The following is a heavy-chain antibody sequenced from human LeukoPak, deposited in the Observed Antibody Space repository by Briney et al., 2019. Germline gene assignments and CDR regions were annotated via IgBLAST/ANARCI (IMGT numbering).Heavy chain of an antibody. V-gene: IGHV4-4*07. CDR2: ISTSGST. CDR3: ARGLTSYGDYVNYYFYIDG. Sequence: SEALSLTCIVSVDSIMGFYWSSIRQPAGGGLQCMCRISTSGSTNYNPSLKRRVTMSVERSANEFSLTVRAVTAASTPLYVIARGLTSYGDYVNYYFYIDGWREGPTVAASS. CDR1: VDSIMGFY. D-gene: IGHD4-17*01. J-gene: IGHJ6*03.